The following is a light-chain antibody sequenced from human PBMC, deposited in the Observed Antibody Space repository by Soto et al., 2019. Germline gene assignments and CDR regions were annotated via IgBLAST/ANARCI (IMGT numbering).Light chain of an antibody. Sequence: QSVLTQPASVSGSPGQSITISCTGTSSDIGRYNYVSWFQQHPGKVPKLVIFEVNYRPSGVSDRFSGSKSGNTASLTITGLQAEDEADYYCTSYITANTRCVFGSGTKVTVL. V-gene: IGLV2-14*01. CDR2: EVN. CDR1: SSDIGRYNY. CDR3: TSYITANTRCV. J-gene: IGLJ1*01.